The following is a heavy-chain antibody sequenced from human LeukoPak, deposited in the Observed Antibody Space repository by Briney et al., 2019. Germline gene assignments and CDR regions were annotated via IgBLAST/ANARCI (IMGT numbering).Heavy chain of an antibody. D-gene: IGHD5-18*01. CDR3: ARDRKGYSYGEFDY. J-gene: IGHJ4*02. V-gene: IGHV1-18*04. CDR1: GYTFTSYV. Sequence: ASVKVSCKASGYTFTSYVISWVRQAPGQGLEWMGWISAYNGNTNYAQKLQGRVTMTTDTSTSTAYMELRSLRSDDTAVYYCARDRKGYSYGEFDYWGQGTLVTVSS. CDR2: ISAYNGNT.